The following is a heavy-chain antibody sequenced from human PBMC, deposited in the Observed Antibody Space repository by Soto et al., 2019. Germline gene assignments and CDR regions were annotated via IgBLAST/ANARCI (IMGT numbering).Heavy chain of an antibody. Sequence: SVKVSCKASGGTFSSYAISWVRQAPGQGLEWMGGIIPIFGTANYAQKFQGRVTITADESTSTAYMELSSLRSEDTAVYYFARVFGGSGYYYYGMDVWGQGTTVTVSS. CDR2: IIPIFGTA. CDR1: GGTFSSYA. CDR3: ARVFGGSGYYYYGMDV. D-gene: IGHD6-25*01. J-gene: IGHJ6*02. V-gene: IGHV1-69*13.